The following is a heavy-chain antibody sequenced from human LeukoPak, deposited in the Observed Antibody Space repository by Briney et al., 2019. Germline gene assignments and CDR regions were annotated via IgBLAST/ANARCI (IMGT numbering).Heavy chain of an antibody. CDR1: GFTFSSYG. Sequence: PGGSLRLSCAASGFTFSSYGMHWVRQAPGKGLEWVAFIRYDGSSKYYADSVKGRFTISRDNSKNTLYLQMNSLRAEDTAVYYCAKEGYSGSYSGDAFDIWGQGTMVTVSS. J-gene: IGHJ3*02. CDR2: IRYDGSSK. D-gene: IGHD1-26*01. CDR3: AKEGYSGSYSGDAFDI. V-gene: IGHV3-30*02.